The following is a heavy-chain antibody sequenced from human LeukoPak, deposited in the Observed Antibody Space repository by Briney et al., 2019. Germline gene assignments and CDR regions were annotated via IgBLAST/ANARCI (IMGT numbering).Heavy chain of an antibody. CDR1: GYTFTSYY. V-gene: IGHV1-46*01. Sequence: ASVKVSCKASGYTFTSYYMHWVRQAPGRGLEWMGIINPSGGSTSYAQKFQGRVTMTRDTSTSTVYMELSSLRSEDTAVYYCARDGYNYRYYYYGMDVWGQGTTVTVSS. D-gene: IGHD5-24*01. CDR2: INPSGGST. CDR3: ARDGYNYRYYYYGMDV. J-gene: IGHJ6*02.